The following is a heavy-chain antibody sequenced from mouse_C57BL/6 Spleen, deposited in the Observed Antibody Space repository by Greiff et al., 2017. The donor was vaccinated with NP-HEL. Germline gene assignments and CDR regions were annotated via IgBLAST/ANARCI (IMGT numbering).Heavy chain of an antibody. Sequence: QVQLQQSVPELVKPGASVKISCKASGYAFSSSWMNWVKQRPGQGLEWIGRIYPGDGDTNYNGKFKGKATLTADKSSSTAYLQLSSLTSEDSAVYFCARDWDRYFDVWGTGTTVTVSS. CDR2: IYPGDGDT. CDR1: GYAFSSSW. CDR3: ARDWDRYFDV. V-gene: IGHV1-82*01. D-gene: IGHD4-1*01. J-gene: IGHJ1*03.